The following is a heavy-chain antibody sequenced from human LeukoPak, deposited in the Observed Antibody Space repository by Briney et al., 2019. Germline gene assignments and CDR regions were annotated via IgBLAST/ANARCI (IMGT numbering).Heavy chain of an antibody. CDR2: IYPSGTT. CDR3: ARGICSGGSCYSPGSFDI. V-gene: IGHV4-4*07. D-gene: IGHD2-15*01. Sequence: PSETLSLTCTVSGDSISNYYWSWLRQPAGKGPEWIGRIYPSGTTNYNPSLKSRVTMSVDTSKNQFSLKLSSVTAADTAFYYCARGICSGGSCYSPGSFDIWGQGTMVTVSS. CDR1: GDSISNYY. J-gene: IGHJ3*02.